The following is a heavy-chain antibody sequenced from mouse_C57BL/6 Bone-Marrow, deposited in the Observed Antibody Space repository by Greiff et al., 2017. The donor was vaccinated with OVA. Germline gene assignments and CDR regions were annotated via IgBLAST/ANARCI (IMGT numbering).Heavy chain of an antibody. CDR2: ISYDGSN. Sequence: ESGPGLVKPSQSLSLTCSVTGYSITSGYYWNWIRQFPGNKLEWMGYISYDGSNNYNPSLKNRISITRDTSKNQFFLKLNSVTTEDTATYYCARAYYSNYPFAYWGQGTLVTVSA. V-gene: IGHV3-6*01. D-gene: IGHD2-5*01. CDR3: ARAYYSNYPFAY. CDR1: GYSITSGYY. J-gene: IGHJ3*01.